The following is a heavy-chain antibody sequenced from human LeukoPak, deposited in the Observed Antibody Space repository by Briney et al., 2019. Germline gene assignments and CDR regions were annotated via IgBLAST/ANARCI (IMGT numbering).Heavy chain of an antibody. CDR1: GFTFSSYW. D-gene: IGHD3-22*01. CDR3: AREVVLSTSAWFEY. V-gene: IGHV3-7*01. J-gene: IGHJ4*02. Sequence: SGGSLRLSCAVSGFTFSSYWMSWVRQAPGKGLEWVANIKEDGTEKYYQDSVKGRFTISRDNAKNSLYLQMNSLRAEDTAVYYCAREVVLSTSAWFEYWGQGTLVTVS. CDR2: IKEDGTEK.